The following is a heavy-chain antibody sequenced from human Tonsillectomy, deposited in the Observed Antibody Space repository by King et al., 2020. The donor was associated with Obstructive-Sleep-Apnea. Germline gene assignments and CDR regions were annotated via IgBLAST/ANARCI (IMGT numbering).Heavy chain of an antibody. CDR1: GFTFSDYY. J-gene: IGHJ4*02. V-gene: IGHV3-11*05. D-gene: IGHD6-6*01. Sequence: VQLVESGGGLVKPGGSLRLSCAASGFTFSDYYMSWIRQAPGKGLEWISRISSRSTYINYADSVKGRFTIYRDNAKNSLYLQMNSLRAEDTAVYYCATGGLEQLLPNGYWGQGTLVTVSS. CDR3: ATGGLEQLLPNGY. CDR2: ISSRSTYI.